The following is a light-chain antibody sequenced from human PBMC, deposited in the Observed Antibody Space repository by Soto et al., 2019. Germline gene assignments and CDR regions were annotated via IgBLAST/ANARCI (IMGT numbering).Light chain of an antibody. CDR2: KAS. Sequence: DIQMTQSPSTLSASVGDRVTITCRASQSISSWVAWYQQQPGKAPKLLIYKASSLESGVPSMFSGSGSGTEFTLTISCLQPDDFATYYCQQYNSYSPYTVGQGTKLEIK. J-gene: IGKJ2*01. CDR3: QQYNSYSPYT. CDR1: QSISSW. V-gene: IGKV1-5*03.